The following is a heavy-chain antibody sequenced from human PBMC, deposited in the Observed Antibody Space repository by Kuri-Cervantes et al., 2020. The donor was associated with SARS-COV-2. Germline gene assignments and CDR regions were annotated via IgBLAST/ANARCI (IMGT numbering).Heavy chain of an antibody. J-gene: IGHJ4*02. D-gene: IGHD2-2*01. CDR2: ISSNGGST. V-gene: IGHV3-64*04. CDR3: ASDIVVVPAARQETDY. CDR1: GFTFSSYA. Sequence: GESLKISCSASGFTFSSYAMHWVRQAPGKGLEYVSAISSNGGSTYYADSVKGRLTISRDNAKNTLYLQMNSLRAEDTAVYYCASDIVVVPAARQETDYWGQGTLVTVSS.